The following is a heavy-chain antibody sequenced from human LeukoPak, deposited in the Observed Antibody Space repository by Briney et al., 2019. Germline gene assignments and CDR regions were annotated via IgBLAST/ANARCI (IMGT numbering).Heavy chain of an antibody. CDR3: AEAGKNRAVATPNDY. CDR1: GFTFTSYA. V-gene: IGHV3-23*01. Sequence: PGGSLRLACATSGFTFTSYAMSWVRQAPGKGREWVSAITNSGGNTYYADSVKGRFTISGDNSKNTLYLQMNSLRAEDTAVYYCAEAGKNRAVATPNDYWGQGTLVTVSS. J-gene: IGHJ4*02. D-gene: IGHD6-19*01. CDR2: ITNSGGNT.